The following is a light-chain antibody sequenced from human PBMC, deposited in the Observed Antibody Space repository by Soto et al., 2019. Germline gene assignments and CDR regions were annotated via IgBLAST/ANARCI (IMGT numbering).Light chain of an antibody. V-gene: IGLV2-11*01. CDR3: CSYAGRYTRI. J-gene: IGLJ2*01. Sequence: QSALTHPRSVSGSPGQSVTISCTGSSSDVSAYHFVSWYQQHPGKAPKLILYDVNQRPSGVPDRFSGSKSGDTASLTISGLQAEDEADYYCCSYAGRYTRIFGGGTKVTVL. CDR1: SSDVSAYHF. CDR2: DVN.